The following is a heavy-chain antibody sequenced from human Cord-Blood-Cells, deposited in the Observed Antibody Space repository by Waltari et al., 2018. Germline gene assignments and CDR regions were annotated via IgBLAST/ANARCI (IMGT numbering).Heavy chain of an antibody. D-gene: IGHD2-2*01. J-gene: IGHJ4*02. Sequence: EVQLVESGGGMVQSGRSLRLSCAASGFTFDDYAMHWVWQSPGTGLEWVSGISWNSGSIGYADSVKGRFTISRDNAKNSLYLQMNSLRAEDTALYYCAKEALTDCSSTSCYSPFDYWGQGTLVTVSS. CDR2: ISWNSGSI. CDR3: AKEALTDCSSTSCYSPFDY. V-gene: IGHV3-9*01. CDR1: GFTFDDYA.